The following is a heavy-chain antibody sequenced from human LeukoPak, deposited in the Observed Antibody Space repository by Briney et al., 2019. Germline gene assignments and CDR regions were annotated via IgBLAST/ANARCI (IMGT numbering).Heavy chain of an antibody. J-gene: IGHJ5*02. CDR2: ISTSSSYI. Sequence: GGSLRLSCAASGFTFSTYSMNWVRQAPGKGLEWVSYISTSSSYIHYADSVNGRFTISRDNAKNSLHLHMNSLRAEDTAVYYCVKPYYFSSGSLTWGQGSLVTVSS. CDR1: GFTFSTYS. D-gene: IGHD3-10*01. CDR3: VKPYYFSSGSLT. V-gene: IGHV3-21*01.